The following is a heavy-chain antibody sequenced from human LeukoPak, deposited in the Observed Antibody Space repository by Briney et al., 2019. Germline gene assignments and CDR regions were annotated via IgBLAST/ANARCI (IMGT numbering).Heavy chain of an antibody. CDR1: GVLFSGYW. J-gene: IGHJ3*02. D-gene: IGHD5-12*01. Sequence: GGSLRLSCAASGVLFSGYWMQWVRQARGKGVVWVSRINSDGSDRNYADSVKRRFTISRDNAKDTLHLQMNSLRAEDTAVYYCARDYHIVATTYDAFDIWGQGTMVTVSS. V-gene: IGHV3-74*01. CDR3: ARDYHIVATTYDAFDI. CDR2: INSDGSDR.